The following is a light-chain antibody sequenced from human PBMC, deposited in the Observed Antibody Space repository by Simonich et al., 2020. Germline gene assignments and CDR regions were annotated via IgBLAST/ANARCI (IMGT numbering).Light chain of an antibody. CDR2: AAS. CDR1: QGISSY. V-gene: IGKV1-9*01. Sequence: DIQLTQSPSFLSASVGDRVNITCRASQGISSYLAWYQQKPGKAPKLLIYAASTLQSGVPSRFSGSGSGTDFTLTISSLQPEDFATYYCQQANSFPFTFGGGTKVEIK. CDR3: QQANSFPFT. J-gene: IGKJ4*01.